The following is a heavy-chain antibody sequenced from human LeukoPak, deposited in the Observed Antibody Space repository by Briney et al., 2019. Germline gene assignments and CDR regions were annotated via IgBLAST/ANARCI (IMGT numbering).Heavy chain of an antibody. D-gene: IGHD3-22*01. CDR3: ARAPGYYDSSGYFVFDY. V-gene: IGHV4-39*07. J-gene: IGHJ4*02. CDR1: GGSISNSRNY. CDR2: MFSSGSA. Sequence: SETLSLTCSVSGGSISNSRNYWAWIRQPPGKGLEWIGSMFSSGSAYYNPSLKSRVTISVDTSKNQFSLKLSSVTAADTAVYYCARAPGYYDSSGYFVFDYWGQGTLVTVSS.